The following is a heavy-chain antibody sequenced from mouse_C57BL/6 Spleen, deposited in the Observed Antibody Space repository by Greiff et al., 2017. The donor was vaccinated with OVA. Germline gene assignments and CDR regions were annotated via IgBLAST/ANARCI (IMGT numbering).Heavy chain of an antibody. CDR2: INPNNGGT. J-gene: IGHJ2*01. Sequence: EVQLQQSGPELVKPGASVKIPCKASGYTFTDYNMDWVKQSHGKSLEWIGDINPNNGGTIYNQKFKGKATLTVDKSSSTAYMELRSLTSEDTAVYYCARGTTVGDFDYWGQGTTLTVSS. V-gene: IGHV1-18*01. CDR1: GYTFTDYN. CDR3: ARGTTVGDFDY. D-gene: IGHD1-1*01.